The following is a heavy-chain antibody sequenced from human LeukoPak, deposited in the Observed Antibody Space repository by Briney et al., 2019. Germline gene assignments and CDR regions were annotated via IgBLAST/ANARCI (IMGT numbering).Heavy chain of an antibody. CDR2: INPNSGGT. V-gene: IGHV1-2*02. Sequence: ASVKVSCKASGYTFTGYYMHWVRQAPGQGLEWMGWINPNSGGTNYAQKFQGRVTMTRDTSISTAYMELSRLRSDDTAVYYCARDFPRVIAVAGPDYWGQGTLVTVSS. J-gene: IGHJ4*02. D-gene: IGHD6-19*01. CDR1: GYTFTGYY. CDR3: ARDFPRVIAVAGPDY.